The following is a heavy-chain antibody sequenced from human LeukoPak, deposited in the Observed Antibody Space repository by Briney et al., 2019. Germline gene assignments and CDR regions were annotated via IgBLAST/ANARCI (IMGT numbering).Heavy chain of an antibody. D-gene: IGHD4-23*01. Sequence: PGGSLRLSCAASGFTFSSYWMSWVRQAPGKGLEWVSAISGSGGTTNFAGSVKGRFTISRDNSKNTLYLQLNSLRVDDTAVYYCARDFYGGRTEYYFDSWGQGTLVTVSS. CDR3: ARDFYGGRTEYYFDS. CDR2: ISGSGGTT. CDR1: GFTFSSYW. J-gene: IGHJ4*02. V-gene: IGHV3-23*01.